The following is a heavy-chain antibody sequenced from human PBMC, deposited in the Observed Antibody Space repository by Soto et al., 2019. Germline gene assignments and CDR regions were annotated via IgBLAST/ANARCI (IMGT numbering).Heavy chain of an antibody. CDR2: ISAYNGNT. D-gene: IGHD3-10*01. V-gene: IGHV1-18*01. J-gene: IGHJ5*02. Sequence: ASVKVSCKASGYTFTSYGISWVRQAPGQGLEWMGWISAYNGNTNYAQKLQGRVTMTTDTSTSTAYMELRSLRSDDTAVDYCARYRSYYGSGNWFDPWGQGTLVTVSS. CDR1: GYTFTSYG. CDR3: ARYRSYYGSGNWFDP.